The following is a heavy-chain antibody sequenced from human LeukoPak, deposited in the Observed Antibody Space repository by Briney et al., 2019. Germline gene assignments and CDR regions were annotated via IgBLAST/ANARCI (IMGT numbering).Heavy chain of an antibody. CDR3: ARVGRTYYYGSGSDWFDP. CDR2: INPNSGGT. J-gene: IGHJ5*02. CDR1: GYTFTGYY. Sequence: GASVKVSCKASGYTFTGYYMHWVRQAPGQGLEWMGWINPNSGGTNYAQKFQGRVTMTRDTSISTAYMELSRLGSDDTAVYYCARVGRTYYYGSGSDWFDPWGQGTLVTVSS. V-gene: IGHV1-2*02. D-gene: IGHD3-10*01.